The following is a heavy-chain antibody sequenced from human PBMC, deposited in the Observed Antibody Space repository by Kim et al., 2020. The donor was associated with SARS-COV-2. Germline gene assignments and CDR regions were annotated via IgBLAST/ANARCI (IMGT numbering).Heavy chain of an antibody. V-gene: IGHV3-30*18. CDR2: ISYDGSNK. J-gene: IGHJ4*02. CDR1: GFTFSSYG. Sequence: GGSLRLSCAASGFTFSSYGMHWVRQAPGKGLEWVAVISYDGSNKYYADSVKGRFTISRDNSKNTLYLQMNSLRAEDTAVYYCAKDRLRGNDYFDYWGQGTLVTVSA. D-gene: IGHD2-15*01. CDR3: AKDRLRGNDYFDY.